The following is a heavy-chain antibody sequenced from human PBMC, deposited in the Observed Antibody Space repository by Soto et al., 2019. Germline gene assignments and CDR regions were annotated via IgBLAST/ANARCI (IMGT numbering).Heavy chain of an antibody. CDR1: GGTFSSYA. CDR2: IIPIFGTA. Sequence: QVQLVQSGAEVKKPGSSVKVTCKASGGTFSSYAISWVRQAPGQGLEWMGGIIPIFGTANYAQKFQGRVTITADESTSTAYMELSSLRSEDTAVYYCTLPGRYGATGRNYYYGMDVWGQGTTVTVSS. CDR3: TLPGRYGATGRNYYYGMDV. J-gene: IGHJ6*02. V-gene: IGHV1-69*12. D-gene: IGHD4-17*01.